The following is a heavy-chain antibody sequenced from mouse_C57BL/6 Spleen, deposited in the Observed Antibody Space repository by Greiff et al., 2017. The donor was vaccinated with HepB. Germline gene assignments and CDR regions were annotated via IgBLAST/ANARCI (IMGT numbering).Heavy chain of an antibody. D-gene: IGHD1-1*01. CDR1: GYTFTDYE. V-gene: IGHV1-15*01. CDR3: TRRSITTVVATDFDY. CDR2: IDPETGGT. Sequence: VKLMESGAELVRPGASVTLSCKASGYTFTDYEMHWVKQTPVHGLEWIGAIDPETGGTAYNQKFKGKAILTADKSSSTAYMELRSLTSEDSAVYYCTRRSITTVVATDFDYWGQGTTLTVSS. J-gene: IGHJ2*01.